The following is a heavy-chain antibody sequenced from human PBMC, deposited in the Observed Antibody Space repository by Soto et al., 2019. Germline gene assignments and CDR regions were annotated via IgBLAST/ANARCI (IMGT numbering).Heavy chain of an antibody. V-gene: IGHV3-21*01. J-gene: IGHJ3*02. CDR1: GFTFSSYS. CDR2: ITSSSSYI. D-gene: IGHD4-17*01. Sequence: EVQLVESGGGLVQPGGSLRLSCAASGFTFSSYSMNWVRQAPGKGLEWVSSITSSSSYINYADSVKGRFTISRDNAKNSLYLQTNSLRAEDTAVYYCARATVTTGRIGDFDMWGQGTMVTVSS. CDR3: ARATVTTGRIGDFDM.